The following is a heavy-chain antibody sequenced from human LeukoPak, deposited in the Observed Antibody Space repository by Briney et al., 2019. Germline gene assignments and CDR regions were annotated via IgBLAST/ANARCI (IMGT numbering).Heavy chain of an antibody. V-gene: IGHV3-30*02. CDR1: GFSFLSYG. D-gene: IGHD3-22*01. CDR3: AKLAYDASGSSRPFFDI. Sequence: PGGSLRLSCEASGFSFLSYGMHWVRQAPGKGLEWVAFISYDGNKQHYGDSVKGRFSISRENSENTLYLQMNSLRPDDTALYYCAKLAYDASGSSRPFFDIWGQGTMVTV. CDR2: ISYDGNKQ. J-gene: IGHJ3*02.